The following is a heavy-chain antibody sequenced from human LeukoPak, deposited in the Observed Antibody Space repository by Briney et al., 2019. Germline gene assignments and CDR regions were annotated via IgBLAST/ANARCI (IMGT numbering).Heavy chain of an antibody. CDR3: ARSGYCSGGSCLNWFDP. J-gene: IGHJ5*02. CDR2: IYYSGST. CDR1: GGSISSYY. D-gene: IGHD2-15*01. Sequence: ASETLSLTCTVSGGSISSYYWGWIRQPPGKGLEWIGSIYYSGSTYYNPSLKSRVTISVDTSKNQFSLKLSSVTAADTAVYYCARSGYCSGGSCLNWFDPWGQGTLVTVSS. V-gene: IGHV4-39*07.